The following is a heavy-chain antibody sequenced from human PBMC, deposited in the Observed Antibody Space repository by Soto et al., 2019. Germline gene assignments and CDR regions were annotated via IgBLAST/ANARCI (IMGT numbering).Heavy chain of an antibody. CDR1: GFTFSSYA. D-gene: IGHD3-22*01. CDR3: AKDYYDRSGYPFFDH. V-gene: IGHV3-23*01. J-gene: IGHJ4*02. Sequence: GGSLRLSCAASGFTFSSYAMSWVRQAPGKGLEWVSGITNRGENTYYADSVKGRFSISRDNSKDTLYLQINSLRAEDTAVYYCAKDYYDRSGYPFFDHWGQGTLATVSS. CDR2: ITNRGENT.